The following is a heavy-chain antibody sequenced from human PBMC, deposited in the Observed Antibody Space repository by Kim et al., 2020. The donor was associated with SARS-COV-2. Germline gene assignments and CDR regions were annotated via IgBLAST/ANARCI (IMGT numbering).Heavy chain of an antibody. CDR2: T. CDR3: ARTSSTFKFPT. Sequence: TNHADYVKRRFTISRDNSKNTLFLQMSSLRADDTAIYYCARTSSTFKFPTWGQGTLVTVSS. D-gene: IGHD6-6*01. J-gene: IGHJ5*02. V-gene: IGHV3-53*01.